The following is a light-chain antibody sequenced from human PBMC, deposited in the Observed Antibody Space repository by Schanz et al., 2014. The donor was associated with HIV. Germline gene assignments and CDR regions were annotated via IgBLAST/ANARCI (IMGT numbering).Light chain of an antibody. V-gene: IGKV3-20*01. Sequence: EIVLTQSPGTLSLSPGERGTLSCRASQSVKSNFIGWYQQKPGQAPRLLIYGASSRATGIPDRFSGSGSGTDFTLTISRLEPEDFAVYYCQQYGSSFGPGTKVEIK. CDR2: GAS. CDR1: QSVKSNF. CDR3: QQYGSS. J-gene: IGKJ3*01.